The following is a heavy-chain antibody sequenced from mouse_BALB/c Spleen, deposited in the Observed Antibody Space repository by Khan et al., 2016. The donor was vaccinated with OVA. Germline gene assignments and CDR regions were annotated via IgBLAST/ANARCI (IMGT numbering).Heavy chain of an antibody. V-gene: IGHV3-1*02. CDR1: GYSITSGYN. D-gene: IGHD1-1*01. Sequence: VQLKESGPDLVKPSQSLSLTCTVTGYSITSGYNWHWIRQFPGNKLEWMDYIHYSGSTNYNPSLKGRISITRETSKNQFFLQLNSVTSEDTATYYWARSGTTVVPYWYFDVWGAGTTVTVSS. J-gene: IGHJ1*01. CDR3: ARSGTTVVPYWYFDV. CDR2: IHYSGST.